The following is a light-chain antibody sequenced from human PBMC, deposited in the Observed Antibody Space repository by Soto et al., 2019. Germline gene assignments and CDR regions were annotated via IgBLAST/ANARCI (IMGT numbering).Light chain of an antibody. V-gene: IGKV3-20*01. CDR1: QNVRTNY. CDR3: QDYGSSSST. J-gene: IGKJ1*01. CDR2: GAS. Sequence: EIVLTQSPGTLSLSPGERGTLSCRASQNVRTNYLAWYQQKPGQAPRLLIYGASTRASGIPEMLSGSGSGTDFSLTISRLEPEDFSVYYCQDYGSSSSTFGQGTTVYIK.